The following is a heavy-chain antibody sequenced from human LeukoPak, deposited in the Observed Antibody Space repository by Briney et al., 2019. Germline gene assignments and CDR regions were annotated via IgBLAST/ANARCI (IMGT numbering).Heavy chain of an antibody. CDR1: GFTFSNYW. CDR3: ARDWATTSVDY. Sequence: GGSLRLSCAASGFTFSNYWMSWVRQAPGKGPEWVANLKQDGSEKYYVDSVKGRFTISRDNAKNSLYLQMNSLRAEDTAVYYCARDWATTSVDYWGQGTLVTVSS. CDR2: LKQDGSEK. V-gene: IGHV3-7*01. D-gene: IGHD5-24*01. J-gene: IGHJ4*02.